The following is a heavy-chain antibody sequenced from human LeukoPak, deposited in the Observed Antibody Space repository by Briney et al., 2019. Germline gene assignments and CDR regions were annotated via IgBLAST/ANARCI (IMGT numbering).Heavy chain of an antibody. CDR3: ARDGRVGYSSSWLSDYYYYGMDV. Sequence: SGKVSCKASGSTFTSYGISWVRQSPGQELEWMGWISAFKGKVDYAQKLQGRVTMTTDTSTSTAYMELRSMRSEDTAVYYCARDGRVGYSSSWLSDYYYYGMDVWGQGTTVTVSS. J-gene: IGHJ6*02. V-gene: IGHV1-18*01. CDR1: GSTFTSYG. D-gene: IGHD6-13*01. CDR2: ISAFKGKV.